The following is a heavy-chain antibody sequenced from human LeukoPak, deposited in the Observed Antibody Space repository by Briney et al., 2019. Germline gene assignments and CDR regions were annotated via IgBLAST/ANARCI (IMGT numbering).Heavy chain of an antibody. CDR3: AHKLRNYYDASGSQFDY. CDR2: IFWDDDK. D-gene: IGHD3-22*01. V-gene: IGHV2-5*02. J-gene: IGHJ4*02. Sequence: SGPTLVKPTQTLTLTCTFSGFSLSTSGVGVGWIRQPPGKALEWLALIFWDDDKRYSPSLKSRLTITKDTYKNQVVLTVTNMDPADTATYYCAHKLRNYYDASGSQFDYWGQGTLVTVSS. CDR1: GFSLSTSGVG.